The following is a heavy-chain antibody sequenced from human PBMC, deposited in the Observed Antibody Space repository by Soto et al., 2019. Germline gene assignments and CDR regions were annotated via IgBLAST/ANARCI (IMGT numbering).Heavy chain of an antibody. CDR2: IYYSGST. CDR3: ASNDPTDIVLVPAASNWFDP. CDR1: GSSISNGSYY. J-gene: IGHJ5*02. D-gene: IGHD2-2*01. Sequence: SDTLSLTSTVSGSSISNGSYYWCWMRQPPGKGLEWIGRIYYSGSTYYNPSLKSRVTISVDTSKNQFSLKLSSVTAADTAVYYCASNDPTDIVLVPAASNWFDPWGQGTLVTVS. V-gene: IGHV4-39*01.